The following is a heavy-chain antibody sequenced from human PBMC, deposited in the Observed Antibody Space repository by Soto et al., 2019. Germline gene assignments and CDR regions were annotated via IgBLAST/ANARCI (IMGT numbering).Heavy chain of an antibody. CDR2: IKQDGSEK. J-gene: IGHJ3*02. V-gene: IGHV3-7*01. D-gene: IGHD3-3*01. CDR3: ARGFWLRSAFDI. Sequence: GGSLRLSCAASGFTFSSYWMSWVRQAPGKGLEWVANIKQDGSEKYYVDSVKGRFTISRDNAKNSLYLQMNSLRAEDTAVDYGARGFWLRSAFDIWGQGTMVTVSS. CDR1: GFTFSSYW.